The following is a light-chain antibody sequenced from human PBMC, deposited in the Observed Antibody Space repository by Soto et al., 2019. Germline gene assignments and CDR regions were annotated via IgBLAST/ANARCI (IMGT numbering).Light chain of an antibody. Sequence: DIQMTQSPSTLSASVGDRVTVTCRASQSISSWLAWYQQKPGKAPKVLIFDASSLESGVPSRFSGSGSGTDFTLTISSLQPEDFATYYCQQLNSYPITFGQGTRLEIK. V-gene: IGKV1-5*01. CDR1: QSISSW. J-gene: IGKJ5*01. CDR3: QQLNSYPIT. CDR2: DAS.